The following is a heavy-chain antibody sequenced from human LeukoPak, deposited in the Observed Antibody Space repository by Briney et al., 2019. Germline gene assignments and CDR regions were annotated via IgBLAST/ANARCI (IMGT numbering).Heavy chain of an antibody. Sequence: SQTLSLTCAISGDSVSSSSAAWNWIRQSPSRGLEWLGRTYYRSKWYNDYAVSVKSRITINPDTSKNQFSLQLNSVTPEDTAVYYCARETTGMKLNYYYYGMDVWGQGTTVTVSS. D-gene: IGHD1-1*01. CDR3: ARETTGMKLNYYYYGMDV. CDR2: TYYRSKWYN. CDR1: GDSVSSSSAA. J-gene: IGHJ6*02. V-gene: IGHV6-1*01.